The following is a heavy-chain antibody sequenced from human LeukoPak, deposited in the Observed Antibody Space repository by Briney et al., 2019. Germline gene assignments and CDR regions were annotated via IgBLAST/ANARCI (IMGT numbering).Heavy chain of an antibody. CDR2: ISNSGNTI. CDR3: ARLEKTGYCSSTICYMSDY. CDR1: GFTFNNFS. V-gene: IGHV3-48*04. D-gene: IGHD2-2*02. Sequence: GGSLRLSCAASGFTFNNFSMNWVRQAPGKGLEWVAFISNSGNTIYYADSVKGRFTISRDNANTSLFLQMNSLRAEDTAVYYCARLEKTGYCSSTICYMSDYWGQGTLVTVSS. J-gene: IGHJ4*02.